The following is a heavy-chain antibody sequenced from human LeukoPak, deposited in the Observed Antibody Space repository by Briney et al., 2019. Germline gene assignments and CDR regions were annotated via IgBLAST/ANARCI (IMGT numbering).Heavy chain of an antibody. CDR3: AKDLFRSSRMRIDY. D-gene: IGHD2-8*01. J-gene: IGHJ4*02. CDR1: GFTFSSYA. Sequence: PGGSLRLSCAASGFTFSSYAMSWVRQAPGKGLEWVSAISGSGGSTYYADSVKGRFTISGDNSKNTLYLQMNSLRAEDTAVYYCAKDLFRSSRMRIDYWGQGTLVTVSS. CDR2: ISGSGGST. V-gene: IGHV3-23*01.